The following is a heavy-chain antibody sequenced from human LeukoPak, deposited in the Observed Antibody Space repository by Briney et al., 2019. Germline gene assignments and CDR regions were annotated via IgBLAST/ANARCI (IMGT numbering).Heavy chain of an antibody. V-gene: IGHV1-2*06. CDR3: ARGLNYYDSSGIDY. J-gene: IGHJ4*02. CDR1: GYTFTGYY. CDR2: INPYSGDT. Sequence: ASVKVSCKPSGYTFTGYYMHWVRQAPGHGLEWMGRINPYSGDTNYAQKLQGRVTRTRDTAISTAYMELSRLRSDDTAVYYCARGLNYYDSSGIDYWGQGTLVTVSS. D-gene: IGHD3-22*01.